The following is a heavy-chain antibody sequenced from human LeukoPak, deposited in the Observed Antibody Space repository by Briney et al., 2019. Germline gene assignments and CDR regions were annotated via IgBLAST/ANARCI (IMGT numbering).Heavy chain of an antibody. J-gene: IGHJ6*03. V-gene: IGHV3-23*01. CDR3: ARGSGTTENYYYYMDV. D-gene: IGHD1-1*01. Sequence: QPGGSLRLSCAASGFTFSSYAMSWVRQAPGKGLEWVSAISGSGGSTYYADSVKGRFTISRDNSKNTLYLQMNSLRAEDTAVYYCARGSGTTENYYYYMDVWGKGTTVTVSS. CDR2: ISGSGGST. CDR1: GFTFSSYA.